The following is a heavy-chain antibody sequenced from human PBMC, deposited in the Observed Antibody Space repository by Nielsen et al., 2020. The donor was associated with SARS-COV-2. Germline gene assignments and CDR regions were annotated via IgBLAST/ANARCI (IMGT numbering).Heavy chain of an antibody. J-gene: IGHJ6*02. D-gene: IGHD4-17*01. CDR2: ISSSGSTI. CDR3: ARDHGDYADYGMDV. Sequence: GGSLRLSCAASGFTFSSYEMNWVRQAPGKGLEWVSYISSSGSTIYYADSVKGRFTISRDNAKNSLYLQMNSLRAEDTAVYYCARDHGDYADYGMDVWGQGTTVTVSS. CDR1: GFTFSSYE. V-gene: IGHV3-48*03.